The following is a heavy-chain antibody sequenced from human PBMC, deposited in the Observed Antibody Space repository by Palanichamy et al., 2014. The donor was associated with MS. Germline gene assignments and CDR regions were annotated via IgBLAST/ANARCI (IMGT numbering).Heavy chain of an antibody. J-gene: IGHJ4*02. CDR3: ARAPGLQFQSRFEFDY. Sequence: SSYYWGWIRQPPGKGLEWIGSVFYSRSTYYNPSLKSRVTISVDTSKNQFSLKLSSVTAADTAVYYCARAPGLQFQSRFEFDYWGQGALVTVSS. D-gene: IGHD5-24*01. CDR2: VFYSRST. V-gene: IGHV4-39*01. CDR1: SSYY.